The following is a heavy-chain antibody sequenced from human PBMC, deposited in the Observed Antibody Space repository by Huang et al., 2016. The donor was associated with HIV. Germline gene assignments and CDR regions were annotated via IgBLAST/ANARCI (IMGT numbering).Heavy chain of an antibody. D-gene: IGHD3-10*01. CDR2: TSYDVSDK. CDR3: ARDRGGSYGVYFDY. CDR1: GFTFSTYA. Sequence: QVQLVESGGGVAQPGRSLRLSCVASGFTFSTYARHWVLTAPGKGLEWVAVTSYDVSDKYYADSVKGRFTISRDNSKNTLYLQMNSLRVDDTALYYCARDRGGSYGVYFDYWGQATLVTVSS. V-gene: IGHV3-30*04. J-gene: IGHJ4*02.